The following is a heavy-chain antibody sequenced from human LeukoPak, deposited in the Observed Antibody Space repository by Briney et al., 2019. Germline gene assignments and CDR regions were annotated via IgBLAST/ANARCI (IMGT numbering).Heavy chain of an antibody. V-gene: IGHV3-21*01. CDR1: GFTFSSYS. CDR2: ISSSSSYI. Sequence: PGGSLRLSCAASGFTFSSYSMNWVRQAPGKGLEWVSSISSSSSYIYYADSVKGRFTISRDNAKNSLYLQMNSLRAEDTAVYYCARNYYDSSGYYCGSLGIFDYWGQGTLVTVSS. J-gene: IGHJ4*02. CDR3: ARNYYDSSGYYCGSLGIFDY. D-gene: IGHD3-22*01.